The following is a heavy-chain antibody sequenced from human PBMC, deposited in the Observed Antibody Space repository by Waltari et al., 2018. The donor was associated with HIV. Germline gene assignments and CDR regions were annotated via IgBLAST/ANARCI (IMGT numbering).Heavy chain of an antibody. D-gene: IGHD3-10*01. V-gene: IGHV4-61*02. Sequence: QVQLQESGPGLVKPSQTLSLTCTVSGGSISSGSYYWSWIRQPAGKGLEWIGRIYTSGSTNYNPSLKSRVTISVDTSKNQFSLKLSSVTAADTAVYYCARRITRIAGGAFDIWGQGTMVTVSS. CDR3: ARRITRIAGGAFDI. CDR1: GGSISSGSYY. CDR2: IYTSGST. J-gene: IGHJ3*02.